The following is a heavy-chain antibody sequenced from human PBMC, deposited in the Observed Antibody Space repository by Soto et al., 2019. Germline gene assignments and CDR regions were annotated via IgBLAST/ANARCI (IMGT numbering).Heavy chain of an antibody. CDR2: VYSTGTI. D-gene: IGHD4-17*01. CDR3: ARDDFGRNIRAFDP. CDR1: GDFISYYS. V-gene: IGHV4-4*07. Sequence: PSETLSLTCTVSGDFISYYSWAWIRQSAGKGLEWIGRVYSTGTIFYNPSLKSRATMSVDTSKNQFSLKLTSVNAADTAVYYCARDDFGRNIRAFDPWGQGTLVTVSS. J-gene: IGHJ5*02.